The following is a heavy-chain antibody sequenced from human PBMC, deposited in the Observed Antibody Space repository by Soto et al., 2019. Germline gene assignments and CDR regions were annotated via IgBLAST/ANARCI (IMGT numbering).Heavy chain of an antibody. J-gene: IGHJ5*02. CDR2: IYYSGST. CDR1: GGSISSYY. D-gene: IGHD6-19*01. Sequence: PSETLSLTCTVSGGSISSYYWSWIRQPPGKGLEWIGYIYYSGSTNYNPSLKSRVTISVDTSKNQFSLKPSSVTAADTAVYYCARDSRSGWYWFDPWGQGTLVTVSS. CDR3: ARDSRSGWYWFDP. V-gene: IGHV4-59*01.